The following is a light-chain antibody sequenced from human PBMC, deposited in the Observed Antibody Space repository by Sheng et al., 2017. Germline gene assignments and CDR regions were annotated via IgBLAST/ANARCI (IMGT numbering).Light chain of an antibody. CDR2: DDS. Sequence: SYELTQPPSVSVAPGETARITCGGNNIASKSVHWYQQKPGQAPVLVVYDDSDRPSGIPERFSGSNSGNTATLTISRVEAGDEADYYCQVWDSSSDPHVVFGGGTKLTVL. CDR1: NIASKS. CDR3: QVWDSSSDPHVV. V-gene: IGLV3-21*02. J-gene: IGLJ2*01.